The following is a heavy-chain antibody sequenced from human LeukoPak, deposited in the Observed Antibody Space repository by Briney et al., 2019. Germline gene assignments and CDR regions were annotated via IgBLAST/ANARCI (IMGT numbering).Heavy chain of an antibody. D-gene: IGHD2-15*01. CDR3: ARVGTIWDCSGGSCYPDAFDI. J-gene: IGHJ3*02. V-gene: IGHV3-21*01. CDR2: ISSSSSYI. CDR1: GFTFSSYS. Sequence: PGGSLRLSCAASGFTFSSYSMNWVRQAPGKGLEWVSSISSSSSYIYYADSVKGRFTISRDNAKNSLYRQMNSLRVEDTAVYYCARVGTIWDCSGGSCYPDAFDIWGQGTMVTVSS.